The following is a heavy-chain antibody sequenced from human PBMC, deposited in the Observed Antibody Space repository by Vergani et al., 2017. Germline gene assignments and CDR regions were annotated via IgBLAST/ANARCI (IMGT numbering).Heavy chain of an antibody. CDR1: GGSFSGYY. V-gene: IGHV4-34*01. CDR3: ARGRITIFGVVIPVRAHLDY. Sequence: QVQLQQWGAGLLKPSETLSLTCAVYGGSFSGYYWSWIRQPPGKGLEWIGEINHSASTNYNPSLKSRVTISVDTSKNQFSLKLSSVTAADTAVYYCARGRITIFGVVIPVRAHLDYWGQGTLVTVSS. J-gene: IGHJ4*02. D-gene: IGHD3-3*01. CDR2: INHSAST.